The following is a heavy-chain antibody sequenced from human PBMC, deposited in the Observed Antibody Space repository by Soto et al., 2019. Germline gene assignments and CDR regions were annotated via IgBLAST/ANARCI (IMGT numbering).Heavy chain of an antibody. V-gene: IGHV3-23*01. CDR1: GFTFSSYA. J-gene: IGHJ2*01. CDR3: AKHILRGSRYWYFDL. CDR2: ISATGGSP. Sequence: GGSLRLSCAASGFTFSSYAMTWVRQAPGKGLEWVSAISATGGSPYYADSVKGRFTISRDNSQSTLYLQMNSLRAEDTAVYYCAKHILRGSRYWYFDLWGRGTLVPVSA.